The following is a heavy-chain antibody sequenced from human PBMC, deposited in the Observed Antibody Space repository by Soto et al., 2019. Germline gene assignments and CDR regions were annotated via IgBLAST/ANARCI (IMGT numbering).Heavy chain of an antibody. D-gene: IGHD5-18*01. J-gene: IGHJ6*02. CDR1: GFTFRTYW. CDR3: AIDGSTSFYSYAYHGMDV. V-gene: IGHV3-7*05. Sequence: EVQLVESGGGLVQPGGSLRLSCAASGFTFRTYWLSWVRQVPGKGLEWVANINLDGSEKNYVDSVKGRFTISRDNARNSLYLQMSSLRAEDTALYYCAIDGSTSFYSYAYHGMDVWGQGTTVTVSS. CDR2: INLDGSEK.